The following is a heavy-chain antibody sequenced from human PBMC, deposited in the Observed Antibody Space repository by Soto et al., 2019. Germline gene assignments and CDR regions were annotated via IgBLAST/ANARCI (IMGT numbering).Heavy chain of an antibody. Sequence: SETLSLTCTVSGGSISSSSYYWGWIRQPPGKGLEWIGSIYYSGSTYYNPSLKSRVTISVDTSKNQFSLKLSSVTAADTAVYYCARFSGYDAFDIWGQGTMVTVSS. CDR2: IYYSGST. CDR1: GGSISSSSYY. V-gene: IGHV4-39*01. J-gene: IGHJ3*02. D-gene: IGHD5-12*01. CDR3: ARFSGYDAFDI.